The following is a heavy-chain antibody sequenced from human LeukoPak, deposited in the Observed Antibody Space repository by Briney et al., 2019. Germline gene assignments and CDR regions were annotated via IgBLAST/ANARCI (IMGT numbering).Heavy chain of an antibody. CDR2: INHSGST. Sequence: SETLSLTYAVYGGSFSGYYWSWIRQPPAKGLEWIGEINHSGSTNYNPSLKSRITISVDTFKNQFSLKLSSVTAADTAVYYCARSTHYYYYYYGMDVRGQGTTVTVSS. D-gene: IGHD5/OR15-5a*01. CDR1: GGSFSGYY. V-gene: IGHV4-34*01. J-gene: IGHJ6*01. CDR3: ARSTHYYYYYYGMDV.